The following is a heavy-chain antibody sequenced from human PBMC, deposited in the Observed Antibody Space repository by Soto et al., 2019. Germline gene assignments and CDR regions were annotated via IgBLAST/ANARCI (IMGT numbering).Heavy chain of an antibody. J-gene: IGHJ6*03. CDR2: IFSKFEK. D-gene: IGHD6-19*01. Sequence: HVTLKESGPVLVKPTETLTLTCTVSGFSLASGKVGVTWIRQPPGKALERLAHIFSKFEKSYRTSLKDRLTISEDTSKSQVVLTMTNVDPVDTATYYCAQILFGRSVAGGYFYMDVWGKGTTVTVSS. CDR3: AQILFGRSVAGGYFYMDV. V-gene: IGHV2-26*01. CDR1: GFSLASGKVG.